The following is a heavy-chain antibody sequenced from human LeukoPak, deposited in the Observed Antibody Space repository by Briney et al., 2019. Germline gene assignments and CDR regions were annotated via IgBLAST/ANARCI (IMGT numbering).Heavy chain of an antibody. V-gene: IGHV3-23*01. CDR3: AKDFWTPGEIID. J-gene: IGHJ4*02. CDR1: GFTFSSYG. CDR2: ISGSGGST. D-gene: IGHD3/OR15-3a*01. Sequence: PGGSLRRSCAASGFTFSSYGRSWVRQAPGKGLEWVSAISGSGGSTYYADSVKGRFTISRDNSKNTLYLQMNSLRAEDTAVYYCAKDFWTPGEIIDWGQGTLVTVSS.